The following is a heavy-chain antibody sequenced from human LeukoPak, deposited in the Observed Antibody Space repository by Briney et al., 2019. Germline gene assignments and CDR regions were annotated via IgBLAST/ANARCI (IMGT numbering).Heavy chain of an antibody. D-gene: IGHD2-21*01. CDR3: AKEKGGEPGLLAFDI. CDR2: INWNGGST. V-gene: IGHV3-20*04. Sequence: GGSLRLSCAASGFTFDDYGMSWVRQAPGKGLEWVSGINWNGGSTGYADSVKGRFTISRDNSKNSLYLQMNSLRTEDTALYYCAKEKGGEPGLLAFDIWGQGTMVTVSS. J-gene: IGHJ3*02. CDR1: GFTFDDYG.